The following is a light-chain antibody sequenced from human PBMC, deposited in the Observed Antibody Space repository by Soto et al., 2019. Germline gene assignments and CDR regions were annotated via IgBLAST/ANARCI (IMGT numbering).Light chain of an antibody. CDR3: QNYYSAPET. CDR1: QGIGTY. Sequence: DIQMTQSPSSLSASIGDRVTIACRASQGIGTYLAWYQQKPGKVPKVLIYGATALHSGVPSRFSGSGSGPEFTLTITNVQPEDVATYYCQNYYSAPETFGQGTKVEIK. V-gene: IGKV1-27*01. J-gene: IGKJ1*01. CDR2: GAT.